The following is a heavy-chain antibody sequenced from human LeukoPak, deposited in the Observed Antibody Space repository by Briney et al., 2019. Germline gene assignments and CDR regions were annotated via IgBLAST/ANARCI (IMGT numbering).Heavy chain of an antibody. CDR2: INIDGSST. V-gene: IGHV3-74*01. D-gene: IGHD2-15*01. CDR1: GFTFSNYW. J-gene: IGHJ4*02. Sequence: PGGSLRLSCAATGFTFSNYWMHWVRQAPGKGLVWVSRINIDGSSTSYADLVKGRFTVPRDNAKNTLYLQMNSLRAEDTAVYYCVRDSSVVSYWGQGTLVTVSS. CDR3: VRDSSVVSY.